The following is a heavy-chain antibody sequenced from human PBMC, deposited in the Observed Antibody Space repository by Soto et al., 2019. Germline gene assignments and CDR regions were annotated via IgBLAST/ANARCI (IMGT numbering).Heavy chain of an antibody. V-gene: IGHV4-39*01. CDR2: IYYRGST. D-gene: IGHD1-1*01. Sequence: QMQLQESGPGLVKPSETLSLTCTVSGGSISRNSYYWGWNRQPRGKVLEWVGSIYYRGSTYYNPSLTCRGNISVDTSKNQFSLKLSSVSAADTAVYYCARHDWNGVDYWGQGTLVTVSS. J-gene: IGHJ4*02. CDR1: GGSISRNSYY. CDR3: ARHDWNGVDY.